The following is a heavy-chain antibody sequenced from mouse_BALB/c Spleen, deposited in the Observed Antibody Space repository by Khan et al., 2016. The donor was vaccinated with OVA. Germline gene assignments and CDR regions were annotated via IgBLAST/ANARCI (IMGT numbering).Heavy chain of an antibody. D-gene: IGHD1-1*01. CDR2: ILPGSGNT. CDR3: ERVKYGSRDYFDY. CDR1: GYTFSNYW. V-gene: IGHV1-9*01. J-gene: IGHJ2*01. Sequence: QVQLQQSGAELMKPGASVKISCKATGYTFSNYWIEWVKQRPGHGLEWIGEILPGSGNTNYNERLKGKAKFKSDTTSTIAYMQLSSRTSECSAVYCGERVKYGSRDYFDYWGQGTILTVSS.